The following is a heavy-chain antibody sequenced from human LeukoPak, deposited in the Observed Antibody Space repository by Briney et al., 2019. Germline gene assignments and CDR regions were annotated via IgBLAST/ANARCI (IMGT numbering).Heavy chain of an antibody. Sequence: ASVKVSCKASGYTFTSYYIHWVRQAPGQGLEWMGIINPSGGSTSYAQKFQGRVTMTRDTSTSTVYMELSSLRSEDTAVYYCARSADIQLWSFYYYYYMDVWGKGTTVTVSS. J-gene: IGHJ6*03. CDR2: INPSGGST. CDR3: ARSADIQLWSFYYYYYMDV. V-gene: IGHV1-46*01. CDR1: GYTFTSYY. D-gene: IGHD5-18*01.